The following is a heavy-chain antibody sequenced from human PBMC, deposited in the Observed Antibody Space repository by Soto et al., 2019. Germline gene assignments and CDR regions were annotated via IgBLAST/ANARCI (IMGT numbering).Heavy chain of an antibody. Sequence: QVQLVQSGAEVKKPGASVKVSCKASGYTFTSYGISWVRQAPGQGLEWMGWISAYNGNTNYAQKLQGRVTMTTDTATSTAYMELRRLRSDDTAVYYCAGATTLEFYSGSYPMGYWGQGTLVTVSS. CDR3: AGATTLEFYSGSYPMGY. V-gene: IGHV1-18*04. J-gene: IGHJ4*02. D-gene: IGHD1-26*01. CDR2: ISAYNGNT. CDR1: GYTFTSYG.